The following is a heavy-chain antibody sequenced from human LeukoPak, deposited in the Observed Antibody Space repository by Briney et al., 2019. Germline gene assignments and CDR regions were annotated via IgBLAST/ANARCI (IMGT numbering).Heavy chain of an antibody. J-gene: IGHJ3*02. V-gene: IGHV3-30*02. CDR3: AKTSGYGGYEQNDAFDI. D-gene: IGHD5-12*01. Sequence: PGGSLRLSCAASGFTFSSYGMHWVRQAPGKGLEWVAFIRYDGSNKYYADSVKGRFTISRDNSKNTLYLQMNSLRAEDTAVYYCAKTSGYGGYEQNDAFDIWGQGTMVTVSS. CDR2: IRYDGSNK. CDR1: GFTFSSYG.